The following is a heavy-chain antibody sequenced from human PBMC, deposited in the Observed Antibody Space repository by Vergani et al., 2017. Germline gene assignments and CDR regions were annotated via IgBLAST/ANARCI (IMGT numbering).Heavy chain of an antibody. CDR1: GVTFNQYG. J-gene: IGHJ5*02. V-gene: IGHV3-33*01. Sequence: QVQLVESVGGVVQPGRSLRLSCAASGVTFNQYGMHWVRQAPGKGLEWVAVTWYDGNNKQYADSVKGRFTISRDNSKSTMYLQMNSLRDEDTGVYYCARDLRLLYNRFDPWGQGTLVTVSS. CDR3: ARDLRLLYNRFDP. D-gene: IGHD5-12*01. CDR2: TWYDGNNK.